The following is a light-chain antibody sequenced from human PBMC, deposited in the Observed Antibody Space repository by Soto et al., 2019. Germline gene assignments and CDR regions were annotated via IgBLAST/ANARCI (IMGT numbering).Light chain of an antibody. CDR2: DAS. CDR1: QSVSSY. V-gene: IGKV3-20*01. J-gene: IGKJ1*01. CDR3: QQYGSSPRT. Sequence: EIVLTQSAATLSLSPGERATLSCRASQSVSSYLAWYQQKPGQAPRLLIYDASSRATGIPDRFSGSESETDFTLTISRLEPDDSAVYYCQQYGSSPRTFGPGTKVDIK.